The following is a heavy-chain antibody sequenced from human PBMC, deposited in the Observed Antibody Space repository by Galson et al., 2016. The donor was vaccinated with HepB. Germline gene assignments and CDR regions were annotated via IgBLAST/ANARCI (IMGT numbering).Heavy chain of an antibody. V-gene: IGHV3-23*01. D-gene: IGHD3-10*01. CDR1: GSTFSHYA. CDR3: VKEGAWFGGDWFDP. Sequence: SLRLSCAASGSTFSHYAMNWVRQAPGKGLDWVSSISGRGGRTYYGNSVKGRFTISRDTSKNTLYLQMNNLRVEDTAVYYCVKEGAWFGGDWFDPWGQGTLVIVSS. CDR2: ISGRGGRT. J-gene: IGHJ5*01.